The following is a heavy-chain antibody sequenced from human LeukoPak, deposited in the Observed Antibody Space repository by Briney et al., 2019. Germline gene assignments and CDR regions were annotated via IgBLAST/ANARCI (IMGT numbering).Heavy chain of an antibody. J-gene: IGHJ4*02. D-gene: IGHD5-18*01. V-gene: IGHV4-59*11. CDR1: GGTISSHY. CDR3: VRGGDDSSMWRYYFDF. CDR2: ISYSGST. Sequence: SETLSLTCIVSGGTISSHYWSWIRQSPRKGLEWIGYISYSGSTNYNPSLKSRVTISVDTSKTQFSLKLSSVTAADTAIYYCVRGGDDSSMWRYYFDFWGQGTLVSVSS.